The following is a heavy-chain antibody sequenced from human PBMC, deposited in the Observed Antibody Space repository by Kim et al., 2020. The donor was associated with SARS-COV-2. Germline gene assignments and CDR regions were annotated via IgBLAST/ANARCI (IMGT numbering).Heavy chain of an antibody. V-gene: IGHV4-4*07. J-gene: IGHJ1*01. CDR3: GRGLIAAAGSGVVGYD. Sequence: SETLSLTCAVSGASITGFYWTWIRQPAGKGLEWIGRIYSSGDSNYNPSLKSRVSISVDRSRNQISLKLSSVTAADTAMYYCGRGLIAAAGSGVVGYDWG. D-gene: IGHD6-13*01. CDR2: IYSSGDS. CDR1: GASITGFY.